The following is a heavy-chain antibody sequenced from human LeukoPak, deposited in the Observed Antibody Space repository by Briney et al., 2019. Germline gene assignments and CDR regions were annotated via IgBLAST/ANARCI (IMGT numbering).Heavy chain of an antibody. CDR2: IIPIFGTA. V-gene: IGHV1-69*05. CDR1: GGTFSSYA. CDR3: ARVIVDSSSSYYYMDV. J-gene: IGHJ6*03. Sequence: SVKVSCKASGGTFSSYAISWVRQAPGQGLEWMGRIIPIFGTANYAQKFQGRVTITTDESTSTAYMELSSLRSEDTAVYYCARVIVDSSSSYYYMDVWGKGTTVTVSS. D-gene: IGHD6-6*01.